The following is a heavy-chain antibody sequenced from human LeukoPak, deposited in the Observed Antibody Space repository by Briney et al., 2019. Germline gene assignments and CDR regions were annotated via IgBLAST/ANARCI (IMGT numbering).Heavy chain of an antibody. J-gene: IGHJ4*02. CDR2: IYYSGST. CDR1: GGSISSSSYY. D-gene: IGHD3-10*01. Sequence: SETLSLTCTVSGGSISSSSYYWGWIRQPPGKGLEWIGSIYYSGSTYYNPSLKSRVTISVDTSKHQFSLKLSSVTAADTAVYYCASYGSGRTSVYYFDYWGQGTLVTVSS. V-gene: IGHV4-39*01. CDR3: ASYGSGRTSVYYFDY.